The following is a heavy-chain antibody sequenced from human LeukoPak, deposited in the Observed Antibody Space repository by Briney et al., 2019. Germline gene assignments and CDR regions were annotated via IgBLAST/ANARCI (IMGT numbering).Heavy chain of an antibody. CDR1: GFTFSSYW. V-gene: IGHV3-7*03. D-gene: IGHD3-16*01. CDR2: IKQDGCEK. Sequence: GGSLRLSCAASGFTFSSYWTSWVRQAPGKGLEWVANIKQDGCEKYYVDSVKGRFTISRDNSKNTLYLQMNSLRAEDTAVYYCAKERGKSGYYFDYWGQGTLVTVSS. CDR3: AKERGKSGYYFDY. J-gene: IGHJ4*02.